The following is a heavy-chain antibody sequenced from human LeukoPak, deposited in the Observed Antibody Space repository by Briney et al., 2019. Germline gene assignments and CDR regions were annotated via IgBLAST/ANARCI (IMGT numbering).Heavy chain of an antibody. V-gene: IGHV4-4*07. J-gene: IGHJ5*02. D-gene: IGHD3-10*01. CDR1: GGSISSYY. Sequence: SETLSLTCTVSGGSISSYYRSWIRQPAGKGLEWIGRIYTSGSTNYNPSLKSRVTMSVDTSKNQFSLKLSSVTAADTAVYYCASSLLWFGDSKFWFDPWGQGTLVTVSS. CDR2: IYTSGST. CDR3: ASSLLWFGDSKFWFDP.